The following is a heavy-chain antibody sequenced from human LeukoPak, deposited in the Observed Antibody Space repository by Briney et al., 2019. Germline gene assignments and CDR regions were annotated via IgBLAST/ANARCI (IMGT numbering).Heavy chain of an antibody. V-gene: IGHV3-9*01. J-gene: IGHJ4*02. CDR3: VKLTSAGFVDS. Sequence: GGPLRLSCAASGFSFDDYAMHWVRQAPGKGLEWVSGIGWNGGGIVYADSVKGRFTISRDNGKNSLYLQMNSLGVEDTAFYCVKLTSAGFVDSWGQGTLVTVSS. CDR2: IGWNGGGI. CDR1: GFSFDDYA. D-gene: IGHD6-13*01.